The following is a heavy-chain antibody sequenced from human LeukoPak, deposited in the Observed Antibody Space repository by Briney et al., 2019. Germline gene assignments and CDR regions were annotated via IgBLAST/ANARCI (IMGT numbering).Heavy chain of an antibody. CDR3: ARGGSYRSRWLSFDY. Sequence: SLKVSCKASLYTFTTSVISCVREAPRQEREWMGWISAYNGNTNYAQKLQGRVTMTTDTSTSTAYMELRSVRSDATGVYYCARGGSYRSRWLSFDYWGQGTLVTVSS. CDR2: ISAYNGNT. J-gene: IGHJ4*02. D-gene: IGHD3-16*01. CDR1: LYTFTTSV. V-gene: IGHV1-18*01.